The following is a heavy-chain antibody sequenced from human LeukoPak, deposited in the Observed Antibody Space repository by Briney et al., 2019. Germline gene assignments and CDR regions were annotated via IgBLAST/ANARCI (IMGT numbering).Heavy chain of an antibody. J-gene: IGHJ4*02. CDR3: TTDPDSLAHMYYYDSSGYYSDY. V-gene: IGHV3-15*01. D-gene: IGHD3-22*01. CDR2: IKSKTDGGTT. CDR1: GFTFSNAW. Sequence: GGSLRLSCAASGFTFSNAWMSWVRQAPGKRLEWVGRIKSKTDGGTTDYAAPVKGRFTISRDDSKNTLYLQMNSLKTEDTAVYYCTTDPDSLAHMYYYDSSGYYSDYWGQGTLVTVSS.